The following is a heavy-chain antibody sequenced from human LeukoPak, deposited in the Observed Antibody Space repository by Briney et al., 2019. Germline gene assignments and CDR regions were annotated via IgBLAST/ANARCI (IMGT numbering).Heavy chain of an antibody. Sequence: SLGLSCTTFGFNFCDSAITWGRQAPGKGLEGGGFIRSKAYRGTTEYAASVKGRFTISRDDSKSVVYLQMNSLKSEDTAVYYCSRGPIQLWVHNGVDVWGQGTTVTVSS. V-gene: IGHV3-49*04. CDR1: GFNFCDSA. CDR2: IRSKAYRGTT. D-gene: IGHD5-18*01. J-gene: IGHJ6*02. CDR3: SRGPIQLWVHNGVDV.